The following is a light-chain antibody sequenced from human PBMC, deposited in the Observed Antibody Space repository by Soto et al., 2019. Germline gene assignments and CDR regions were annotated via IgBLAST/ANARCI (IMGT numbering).Light chain of an antibody. CDR2: EAT. CDR3: QQANSFPIT. J-gene: IGKJ5*01. V-gene: IGKV1-39*01. CDR1: QTISTY. Sequence: DIQMTPSPSSLSASVGDRVTITCRASQTISTYLNWYQQKPGKAPRLLIYEATNLQSGVPPRFSGSGSGTDFTLTISSLQPEDFATYFCQQANSFPITFGQGTRLEIK.